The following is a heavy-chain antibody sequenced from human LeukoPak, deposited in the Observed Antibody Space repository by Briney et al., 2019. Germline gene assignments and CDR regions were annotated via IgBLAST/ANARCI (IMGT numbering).Heavy chain of an antibody. CDR3: ARFALGYDSSGYSDY. D-gene: IGHD3-22*01. CDR1: GFTFSRYS. CDR2: ISISSNYI. J-gene: IGHJ4*02. Sequence: KPGGSLRLSCAASGFTFSRYSMNWVRQAPGKGLEWVSSISISSNYIYYADSVKGRFTISRDNAKNSLYLQMNSLRAEDTAVYYCARFALGYDSSGYSDYWGQGTLVTVSS. V-gene: IGHV3-21*04.